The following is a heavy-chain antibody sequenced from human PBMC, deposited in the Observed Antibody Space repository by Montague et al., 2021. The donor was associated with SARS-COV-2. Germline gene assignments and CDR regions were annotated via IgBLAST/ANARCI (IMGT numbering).Heavy chain of an antibody. CDR3: AKEGYSSRWFEPYYYYGMDV. D-gene: IGHD6-13*01. V-gene: IGHV3-23*01. CDR2: ISGSGGST. J-gene: IGHJ6*02. Sequence: SLRLSCAASGFTFSSYAMSWVRQAPGKGLEWVSAISGSGGSTYYADSVKGRFTISRDNSKNTLYLQMNSLRAEDTAVYYCAKEGYSSRWFEPYYYYGMDVWGQGTTVTVSS. CDR1: GFTFSSYA.